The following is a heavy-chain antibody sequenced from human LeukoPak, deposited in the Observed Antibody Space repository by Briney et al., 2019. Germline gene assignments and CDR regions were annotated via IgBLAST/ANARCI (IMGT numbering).Heavy chain of an antibody. Sequence: GESLRLSCAASGFTFSIYSMNWVRQAPGKALEWVSHIGRTMDTRYADSVKGRFTISRDNAKNSVYLQMSGLRAEDTAVYYCARDALAGEKPEYFFDYWGQGTLVTVSS. CDR3: ARDALAGEKPEYFFDY. J-gene: IGHJ4*02. V-gene: IGHV3-48*04. CDR1: GFTFSIYS. CDR2: IGRTMDTR.